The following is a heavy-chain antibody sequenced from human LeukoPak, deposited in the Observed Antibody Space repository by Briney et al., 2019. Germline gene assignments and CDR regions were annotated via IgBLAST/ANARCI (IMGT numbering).Heavy chain of an antibody. V-gene: IGHV3-43*02. D-gene: IGHD6-25*01. CDR3: ATSDFAANFDY. CDR1: GFTFDDYA. J-gene: IGHJ4*02. CDR2: ISGDGGST. Sequence: GGSLRLSCAASGFTFDDYAMHWVRQAPGKGLEWVSLISGDGGSTYYTVSGNGRFTISRDNNKNSLYMQMNSLGTEDTALYYCATSDFAANFDYWGQGTLV.